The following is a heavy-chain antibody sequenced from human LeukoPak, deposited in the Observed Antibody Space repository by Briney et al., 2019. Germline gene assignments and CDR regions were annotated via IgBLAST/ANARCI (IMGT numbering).Heavy chain of an antibody. Sequence: GGSLRLSCAASGFTFSGSAMHWVRQASGKGLEWVGRIRSKANSYATAYAASVKGRFTISRDDSKNTAYLQMNSLKTEDTAVYYCLGYCTNSVWDWGQGTLVTVSS. CDR2: IRSKANSYAT. J-gene: IGHJ4*02. V-gene: IGHV3-73*01. CDR3: LGYCTNSVWD. D-gene: IGHD2-8*01. CDR1: GFTFSGSA.